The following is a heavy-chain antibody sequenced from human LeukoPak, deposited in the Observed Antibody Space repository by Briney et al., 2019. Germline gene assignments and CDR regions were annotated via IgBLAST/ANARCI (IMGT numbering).Heavy chain of an antibody. D-gene: IGHD3-22*01. CDR2: IYSGGST. V-gene: IGHV3-53*01. CDR1: GFTVSSNY. Sequence: GGSLRLSCAASGFTVSSNYMGWVRQAPGKGLEWVSVIYSGGSTYYADSVKGRFTISRDNSKNTLYLQMNSLRAEDTAVYYCARGEGYYDSSGYYPFSHWGQGTLVTVSS. CDR3: ARGEGYYDSSGYYPFSH. J-gene: IGHJ4*02.